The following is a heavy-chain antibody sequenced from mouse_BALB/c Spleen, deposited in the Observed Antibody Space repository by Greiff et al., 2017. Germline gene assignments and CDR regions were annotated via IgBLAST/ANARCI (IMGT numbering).Heavy chain of an antibody. CDR3: ARDRVYDGYPYNAMDY. CDR1: GFTFSSYG. J-gene: IGHJ4*01. CDR2: INSNGGST. D-gene: IGHD2-3*01. Sequence: EVMLVESGGGLVQPGGSLKLSCAASGFTFSSYGMSWVRQTPDKRLELVATINSNGGSTYYPDSVKGRFTISRDNAKNTLYLQMSSLKSEDTAMYYCARDRVYDGYPYNAMDYWGQGTSVTVSS. V-gene: IGHV5-6-3*01.